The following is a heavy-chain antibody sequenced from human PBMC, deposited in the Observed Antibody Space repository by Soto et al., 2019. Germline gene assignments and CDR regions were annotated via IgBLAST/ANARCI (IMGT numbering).Heavy chain of an antibody. CDR1: GGSISSGDYY. J-gene: IGHJ5*02. D-gene: IGHD4-17*01. CDR2: IYYSGST. Sequence: SETLSLTCTVSGGSISSGDYYWSWIRQPPGKGLEWIGYIYYSGSTYYNPSLKSRVTISVDTSKNQFSLKLSSVTAADTAVYYCARNDYGDYGWFDPWGQGTLVTVSS. V-gene: IGHV4-30-4*01. CDR3: ARNDYGDYGWFDP.